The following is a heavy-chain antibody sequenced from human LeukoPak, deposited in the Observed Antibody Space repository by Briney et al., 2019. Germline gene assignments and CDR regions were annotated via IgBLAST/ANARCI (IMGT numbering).Heavy chain of an antibody. V-gene: IGHV4-31*03. D-gene: IGHD3-22*01. J-gene: IGHJ4*02. CDR1: GGSISSVGYY. CDR2: IYYSGST. CDR3: ARSESSSGYYPQYLDY. Sequence: PSQTLSLACTVSGGSISSVGYYWSWIRQHPGKGLECSGYIYYSGSTYYNPTLKSRVTKSVDTSKNQFSLKLSSVTAADTAVYYCARSESSSGYYPQYLDYWGQGTLVTVSS.